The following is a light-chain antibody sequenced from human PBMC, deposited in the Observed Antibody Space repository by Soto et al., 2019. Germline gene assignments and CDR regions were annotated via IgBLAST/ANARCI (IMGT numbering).Light chain of an antibody. V-gene: IGKV1-39*01. J-gene: IGKJ2*01. CDR1: QSVSTY. CDR3: QQSFTTPFT. Sequence: DIQMTQSPSSLSASVGDRVTITCRASQSVSTYLNWYQQKPGKAPKLLIYAASVLQSGVPSRVSGSGSGTHFTLTISSLQPDDFAVYYCQQSFTTPFTFGQGTKLGIK. CDR2: AAS.